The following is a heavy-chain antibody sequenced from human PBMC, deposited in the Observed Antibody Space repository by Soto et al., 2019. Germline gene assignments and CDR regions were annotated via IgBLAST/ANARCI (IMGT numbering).Heavy chain of an antibody. CDR1: GGSISSGDYY. V-gene: IGHV4-30-4*01. Sequence: SETLSLTCTVSGGSISSGDYYWSWIRQPPGKGLEWIGYIYYSGSTYYNPSLKSRVTISVDTSKNQFSLKLSSVTAADTAVYYCAGYRIQTGGGMDVWGQGTTVTVSS. D-gene: IGHD3-16*02. J-gene: IGHJ6*02. CDR3: AGYRIQTGGGMDV. CDR2: IYYSGST.